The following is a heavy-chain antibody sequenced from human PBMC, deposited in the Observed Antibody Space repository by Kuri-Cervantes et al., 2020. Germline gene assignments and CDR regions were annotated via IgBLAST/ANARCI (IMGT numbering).Heavy chain of an antibody. CDR2: INPNSGGT. CDR1: GYTFTGYY. V-gene: IGHV1-2*02. Sequence: ASVKVSCKASGYTFTGYYMHWVRQAPGQGLEWMGWINPNSGGTNYAQKFQGRVTMTRDTSISTAYMELSSLRSEDTAVYYCATGLGYYDFWSGSTPLDDYWGQGTLVTVSS. CDR3: ATGLGYYDFWSGSTPLDDY. D-gene: IGHD3-3*01. J-gene: IGHJ4*02.